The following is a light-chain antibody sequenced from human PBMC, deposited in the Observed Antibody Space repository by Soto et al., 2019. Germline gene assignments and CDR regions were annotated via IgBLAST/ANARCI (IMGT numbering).Light chain of an antibody. CDR2: AAS. J-gene: IGKJ5*01. CDR3: QQSYSTPRT. Sequence: DIQMTQSPSSLSASVGDRVTITCRASQSISSYLNWYQQKPGKAPKLLIYAASSLQSGVPSRFSGSGSGTDFTLTIGSLQPEDFATYYCQQSYSTPRTFGQGTRREIK. V-gene: IGKV1-39*01. CDR1: QSISSY.